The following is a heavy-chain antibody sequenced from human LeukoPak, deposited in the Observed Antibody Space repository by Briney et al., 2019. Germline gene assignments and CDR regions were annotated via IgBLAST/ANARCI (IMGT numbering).Heavy chain of an antibody. CDR3: AKDVRDIVVLIDTYMY. D-gene: IGHD2-21*01. CDR2: ISGGGGRT. Sequence: GGSLRLSCVASGFMFNKYGMSWVRQAPGKGLEWVSVISGGGGRTYYGDSVKGRFTISRDNSKNTVYLQMNSLRAEDTAVYYCAKDVRDIVVLIDTYMYWGQGTLVTVSS. V-gene: IGHV3-23*01. J-gene: IGHJ4*02. CDR1: GFMFNKYG.